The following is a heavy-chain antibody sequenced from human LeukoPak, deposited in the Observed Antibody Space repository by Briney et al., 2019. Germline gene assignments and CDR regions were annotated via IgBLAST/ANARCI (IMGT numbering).Heavy chain of an antibody. D-gene: IGHD3-10*01. CDR1: GFTFSGYA. CDR2: ISYDGSNE. J-gene: IGHJ4*02. CDR3: ARVGYYASGPFSYFDY. Sequence: GGSLRLTCAASGFTFSGYAMHWVRQAPGKGLEWVAVISYDGSNEYYADSVKGRFTISRDNSKNTLYLQMNSLSVEDTAVYYCARVGYYASGPFSYFDYWGQGTLVTVSS. V-gene: IGHV3-30-3*01.